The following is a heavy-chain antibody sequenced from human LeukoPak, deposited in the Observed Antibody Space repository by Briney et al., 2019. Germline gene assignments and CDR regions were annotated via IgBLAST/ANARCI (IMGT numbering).Heavy chain of an antibody. J-gene: IGHJ3*01. Sequence: GGSLRLSCAASRFTFSSYSMNWVRQAPGKGLEWVSYISSSSSTRYYADSVKGRFTISRDNAKNSLYLQMNSLRAEDTAVYYCARDQLSSGWYLGAFDVWGQGTMVTVSS. V-gene: IGHV3-48*04. CDR2: ISSSSSTR. CDR1: RFTFSSYS. CDR3: ARDQLSSGWYLGAFDV. D-gene: IGHD6-19*01.